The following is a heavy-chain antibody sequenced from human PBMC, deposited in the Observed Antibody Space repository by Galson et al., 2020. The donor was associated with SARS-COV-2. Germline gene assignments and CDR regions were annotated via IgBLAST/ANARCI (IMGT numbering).Heavy chain of an antibody. J-gene: IGHJ6*02. CDR2: IYPGDSDT. CDR1: GYSFTSYW. CDR3: ARGYFDWLLESYYYGMDV. V-gene: IGHV5-51*01. Sequence: GESLKISCKGSGYSFTSYWNGWVRQMPGKGLEWMGIIYPGDSDTRYSPSFQGQVTISADKSISTAYLQWSSLKASDTAMYYCARGYFDWLLESYYYGMDVWGQGTTVTVSS. D-gene: IGHD3-9*01.